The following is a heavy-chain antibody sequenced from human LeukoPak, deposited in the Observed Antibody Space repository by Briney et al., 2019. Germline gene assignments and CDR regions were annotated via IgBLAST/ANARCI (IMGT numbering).Heavy chain of an antibody. CDR3: AHSGYSYGSRDY. V-gene: IGHV4-4*02. D-gene: IGHD5-18*01. CDR2: IYHSGST. J-gene: IGHJ4*02. Sequence: SETLSLTCAVSGGSISSSNWWCWVRQPPGQGLEWIGEIYHSGSTNYNPSLKSRVTISVDTSKNQFSLKLSSVTAADTAVYYCAHSGYSYGSRDYWGQGTLVTVSS. CDR1: GGSISSSNW.